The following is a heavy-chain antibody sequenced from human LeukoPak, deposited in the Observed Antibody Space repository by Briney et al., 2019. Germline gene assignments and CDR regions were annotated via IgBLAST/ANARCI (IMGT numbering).Heavy chain of an antibody. J-gene: IGHJ4*02. CDR1: GYSFTSYW. CDR3: ARLQGVSRGWSFDY. CDR2: IYPGDSDT. D-gene: IGHD6-19*01. Sequence: GESLKISCTGSGYSFTSYWIGWVRQIPGKGLEWMGIIYPGDSDTRYSPSFQGQVTISADKSTSTAYLQWNSLKASDTAMYYCARLQGVSRGWSFDYWGQGTLVTVSS. V-gene: IGHV5-51*01.